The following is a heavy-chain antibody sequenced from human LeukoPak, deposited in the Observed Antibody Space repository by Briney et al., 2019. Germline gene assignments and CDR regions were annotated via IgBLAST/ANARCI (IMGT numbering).Heavy chain of an antibody. CDR1: GFTFSSYA. CDR2: IASDGSST. D-gene: IGHD4-23*01. Sequence: GGSLRLSCAASGFTFSSYAMSWVRQAPGKGLVWVSRIASDGSSTTYADSVKGRFSISRDNAKNTLYLQMNSLRVEGTAVYYCARGRPHGNDYWGQGTLVTVSS. J-gene: IGHJ4*02. V-gene: IGHV3-74*01. CDR3: ARGRPHGNDY.